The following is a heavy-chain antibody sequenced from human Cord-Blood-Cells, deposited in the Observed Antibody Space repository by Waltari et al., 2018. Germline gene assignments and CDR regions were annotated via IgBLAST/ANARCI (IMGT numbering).Heavy chain of an antibody. V-gene: IGHV4-34*01. CDR2: INESGST. Sequence: QVQLQQWGAGLLKPSETLSLTCAVYGGSFGGYYWSWIRQPPGKGLERVEEINESGSTNHDPSLKSRVPISGDTSKNQFSLNLISVTAADTAVYCCARETSVGATDYWGQGTLVTVSS. CDR3: ARETSVGATDY. J-gene: IGHJ4*02. D-gene: IGHD1-26*01. CDR1: GGSFGGYY.